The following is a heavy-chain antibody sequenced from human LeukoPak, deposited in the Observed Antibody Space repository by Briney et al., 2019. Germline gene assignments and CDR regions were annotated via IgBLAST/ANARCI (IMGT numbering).Heavy chain of an antibody. Sequence: GGSLRLSCAASGFIVSGYYTRWVRQAPGKGLEWVSLTYSGGSTYYTDSVKGRFSISRDNSKNTLYLQMDSLRAEDTAVYYCTRGDRGYSSGAYYDHGMDVWGQGTTVTVSS. CDR2: TYSGGST. V-gene: IGHV3-66*01. CDR1: GFIVSGYY. J-gene: IGHJ6*02. CDR3: TRGDRGYSSGAYYDHGMDV. D-gene: IGHD5-18*01.